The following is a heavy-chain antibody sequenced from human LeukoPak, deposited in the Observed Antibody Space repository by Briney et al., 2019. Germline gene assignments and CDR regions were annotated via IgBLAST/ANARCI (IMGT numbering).Heavy chain of an antibody. V-gene: IGHV7-4-1*02. CDR2: INTNTGNP. CDR1: GYTFTGYY. J-gene: IGHJ4*02. Sequence: GASVKVSCKASGYTFTGYYIHWVRQAPGQGLEWMGWINTNTGNPTYAQGFTGRFVFSLDTSVSTAYLQISSLKAEDTAVYYCARVAAADQRLIDYWGQGTLVTVSS. CDR3: ARVAAADQRLIDY. D-gene: IGHD6-13*01.